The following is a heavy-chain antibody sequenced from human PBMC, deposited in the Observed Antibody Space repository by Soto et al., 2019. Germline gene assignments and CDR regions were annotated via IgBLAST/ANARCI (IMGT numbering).Heavy chain of an antibody. D-gene: IGHD3-9*01. Sequence: PGGSLRLSCAASGFTFSSYAMHWVRQAPGKGLEWVAVISYDGSNKYYADSVKGRFTISRDNSKNTLYLQMNSLRAEDTAVYYCASGRFDILTGYLGPPVDYWGQGTLVT. CDR2: ISYDGSNK. CDR3: ASGRFDILTGYLGPPVDY. CDR1: GFTFSSYA. J-gene: IGHJ4*02. V-gene: IGHV3-30-3*01.